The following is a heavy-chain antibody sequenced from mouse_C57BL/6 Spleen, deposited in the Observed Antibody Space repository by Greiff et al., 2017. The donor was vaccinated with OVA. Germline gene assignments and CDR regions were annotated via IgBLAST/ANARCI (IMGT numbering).Heavy chain of an antibody. CDR3: ARDDGSIDY. D-gene: IGHD2-3*01. CDR2: IYPSDSET. Sequence: QVQLQQSGAELVRPGSSVKLSCKASGYTFTSYWMDWVKQRPGQGLEWIGNIYPSDSETHYNQKFKDKATLTVDKSSSTAYMQLSSLTSEDSAVYYCARDDGSIDYWGQGTTLTVSS. J-gene: IGHJ2*01. V-gene: IGHV1-61*01. CDR1: GYTFTSYW.